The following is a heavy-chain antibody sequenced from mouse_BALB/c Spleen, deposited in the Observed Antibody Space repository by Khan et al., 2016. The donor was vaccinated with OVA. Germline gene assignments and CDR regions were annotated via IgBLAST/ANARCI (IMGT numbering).Heavy chain of an antibody. V-gene: IGHV5-6*01. J-gene: IGHJ3*01. D-gene: IGHD4-1*01. CDR2: ISSGGDYT. CDR1: GFTFSSYS. CDR3: ADHLTGSFAY. Sequence: EVQRVESGGDLVKPGGSLKLPCAASGFTFSSYSMSWVRQTPDKRLEWVASISSGGDYTYYPDSVKGRFTISRDNAKNTLYLQMSDLKSEDTAMYYCADHLTGSFAYWGQGTLVTVSA.